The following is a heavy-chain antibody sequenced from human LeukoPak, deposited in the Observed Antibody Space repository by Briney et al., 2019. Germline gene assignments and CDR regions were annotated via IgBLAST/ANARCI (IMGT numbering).Heavy chain of an antibody. J-gene: IGHJ4*02. Sequence: PGGSLRLSCAASGFTFRSYAMQWVRQVPGKGLEWVAVISFDGSNKYYADSVKGRFTISRDNSKNTLYLQMNSLRAEDTAVYYCARDGAYCGGDCYNDYWGQGTLVTVSS. V-gene: IGHV3-30*04. CDR1: GFTFRSYA. CDR3: ARDGAYCGGDCYNDY. CDR2: ISFDGSNK. D-gene: IGHD2-21*02.